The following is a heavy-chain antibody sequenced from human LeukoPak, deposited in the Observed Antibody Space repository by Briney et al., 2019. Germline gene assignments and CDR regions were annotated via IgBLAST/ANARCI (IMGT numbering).Heavy chain of an antibody. CDR3: ARDFIVGASDAFDI. CDR2: INTNTGNP. V-gene: IGHV7-4-1*02. J-gene: IGHJ3*02. Sequence: ASVKVSCKASGYTFTSYSINWVRQAPGQGPEWMGWINTNTGNPTYAQGFTGRFVFSLDTSVSTAYLQISSLKAEDTAVYYCARDFIVGASDAFDIWGQGTMVTVSS. CDR1: GYTFTSYS. D-gene: IGHD1-26*01.